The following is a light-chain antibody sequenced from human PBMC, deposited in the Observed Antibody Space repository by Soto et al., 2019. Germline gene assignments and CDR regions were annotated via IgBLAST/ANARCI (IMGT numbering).Light chain of an antibody. Sequence: IKMTQSPSTLSASVGDRVTITCRASQTIGSWLAWYQAKPGKAPNLLIYKASTLGSGVPSRFSGSGSGTEFTLTINSLQPDDFGTYYCQQYDTYWTFGRGTKVEI. V-gene: IGKV1-5*03. CDR2: KAS. CDR1: QTIGSW. CDR3: QQYDTYWT. J-gene: IGKJ1*01.